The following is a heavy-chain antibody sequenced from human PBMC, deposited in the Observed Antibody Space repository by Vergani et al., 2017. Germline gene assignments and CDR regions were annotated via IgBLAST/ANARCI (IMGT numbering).Heavy chain of an antibody. Sequence: QVQLVQSGAEVKKPGSSVKVSCKASGGTFKNSAFSWVRQVPGQGLEWMGRIITFFGTTDYAQKFQGRFTIIADEFTKTVDMQLSNLRSEDTAVYYCARNVPLLGYCSSTSCYAAPDYWGQGTLVTVSS. CDR3: ARNVPLLGYCSSTSCYAAPDY. CDR1: GGTFKNSA. D-gene: IGHD2-2*01. J-gene: IGHJ4*02. V-gene: IGHV1-69*13. CDR2: IITFFGTT.